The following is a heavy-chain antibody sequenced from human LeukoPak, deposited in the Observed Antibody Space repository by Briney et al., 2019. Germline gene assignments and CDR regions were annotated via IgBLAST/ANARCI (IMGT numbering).Heavy chain of an antibody. Sequence: GGSLRLYCAASGFNFSSYWMSWVRQAPGKGLEWVANIKQDGSEKYYVDSVKGRFTISRDNAKNSLYLQMNSLTAEATAVHYCAREVYCSSTSCYTGYFQQCGQGTLVTVSS. CDR3: AREVYCSSTSCYTGYFQQ. CDR1: GFNFSSYW. J-gene: IGHJ1*01. V-gene: IGHV3-7*01. D-gene: IGHD2-2*02. CDR2: IKQDGSEK.